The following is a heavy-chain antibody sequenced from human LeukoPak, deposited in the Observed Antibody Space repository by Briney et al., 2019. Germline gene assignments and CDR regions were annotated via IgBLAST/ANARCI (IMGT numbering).Heavy chain of an antibody. D-gene: IGHD6-13*01. CDR3: ARSFGSSFYYYYYYYMDV. CDR2: INPNSGGT. J-gene: IGHJ6*03. Sequence: ASVKVSCKASGYTFTGYYMHWVRQAPGQGLEWMGWINPNSGGTNYAQKFQGRVTMTRNTSISTAYMELSSLRSEDTAVYYCARSFGSSFYYYYYYYMDVWGKGTTVTISS. V-gene: IGHV1-2*02. CDR1: GYTFTGYY.